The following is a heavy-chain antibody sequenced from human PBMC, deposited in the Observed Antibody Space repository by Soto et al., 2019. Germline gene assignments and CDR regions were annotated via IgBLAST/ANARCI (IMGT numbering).Heavy chain of an antibody. CDR3: ARRAAAGTVPGGGYWFDP. J-gene: IGHJ5*02. D-gene: IGHD6-13*01. CDR1: GDTFSFYT. Sequence: GASVKVSCKASGDTFSFYTINWVRQAPGLGLEWVGRINPILSMSNYAQKFQGRVTMTTDTSTSTAYMELRSLRSDDTAVYYCARRAAAGTVPGGGYWFDPWGQGTLVTVSS. CDR2: INPILSMS. V-gene: IGHV1-69*02.